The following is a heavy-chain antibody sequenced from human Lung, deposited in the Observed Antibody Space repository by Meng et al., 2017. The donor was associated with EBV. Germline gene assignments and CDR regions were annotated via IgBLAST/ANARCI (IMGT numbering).Heavy chain of an antibody. Sequence: RIQQWSSELLNPAETRSPTCAVYAGSFSGSYWSWLRQPPGKGLEWIGEINHSGSTNYNPSLKSRVTISVDTSKNQFSLKLSSVTAADTAVYYCARGRGYGDYGSLYWGQGTLVTVSS. V-gene: IGHV4-34*01. CDR1: AGSFSGSY. J-gene: IGHJ4*02. CDR2: INHSGST. D-gene: IGHD4-17*01. CDR3: ARGRGYGDYGSLY.